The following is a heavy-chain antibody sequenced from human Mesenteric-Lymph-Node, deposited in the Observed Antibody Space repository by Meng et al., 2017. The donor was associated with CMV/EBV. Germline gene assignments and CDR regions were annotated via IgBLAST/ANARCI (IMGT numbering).Heavy chain of an antibody. CDR2: INPNSGGT. J-gene: IGHJ3*02. V-gene: IGHV1-2*02. D-gene: IGHD3-22*01. CDR1: GYTFTAYY. CDR3: AREIDGEDDIFDM. Sequence: ASVKVSCKASGYTFTAYYMHWLRQAPGQGPEWMGWINPNSGGTYFAESFRGKVAMTRDTSVSTAYMELTRLTSDDTAVYYCAREIDGEDDIFDMWGQGTMVTVSS.